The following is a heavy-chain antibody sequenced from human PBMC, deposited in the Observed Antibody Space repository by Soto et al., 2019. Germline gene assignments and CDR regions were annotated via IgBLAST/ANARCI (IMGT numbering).Heavy chain of an antibody. J-gene: IGHJ4*02. CDR2: IYWDDDT. Sequence: QITLKESGPTLVKPTQTLTLTCTFSGFSLTTTGEAVGWIRQPPGKALEWLAIIYWDDDTRFSPSLESRLTIAKDTSKKQVVLTMTNLDPVDTATYYCAHSGLYTYGRCLDYWGLGTLVIVSS. CDR3: AHSGLYTYGRCLDY. D-gene: IGHD5-18*01. CDR1: GFSLTTTGEA. V-gene: IGHV2-5*02.